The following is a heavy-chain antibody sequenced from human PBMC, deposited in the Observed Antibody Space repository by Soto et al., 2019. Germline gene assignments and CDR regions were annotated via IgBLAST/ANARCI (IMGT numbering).Heavy chain of an antibody. J-gene: IGHJ6*02. D-gene: IGHD3-9*01. CDR3: ARDLGDILTDGMDV. CDR2: IYYSGST. Sequence: SETLSLTCTVSGGSISSGDYYWSWIRQPPGKGLEWIGYIYYSGSTYYNPSLKSRVTISVDTSKSQFSLKLSSVTAADTAVYYCARDLGDILTDGMDVWGQGTTVTVSS. V-gene: IGHV4-30-4*01. CDR1: GGSISSGDYY.